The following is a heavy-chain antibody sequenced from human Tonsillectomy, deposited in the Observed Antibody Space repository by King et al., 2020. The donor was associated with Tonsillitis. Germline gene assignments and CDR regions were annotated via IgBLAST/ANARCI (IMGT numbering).Heavy chain of an antibody. V-gene: IGHV1-18*04. J-gene: IGHJ3*02. CDR2: ISAYNGYT. Sequence: QVQLVESGAEVKEPGASVKVSCKASGYTFSRNAISWVRQAPGQGLEWMGWISAYNGYTKQAQKFQGRVTVTTDTSTSTAYMELRSLKSDDTAVYYCAREGNSRTNFAFDIWGQGTMVTVSS. CDR1: GYTFSRNA. CDR3: AREGNSRTNFAFDI. D-gene: IGHD4-23*01.